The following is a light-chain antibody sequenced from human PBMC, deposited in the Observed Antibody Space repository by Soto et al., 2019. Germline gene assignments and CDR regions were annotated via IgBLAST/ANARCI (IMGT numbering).Light chain of an antibody. J-gene: IGKJ5*01. V-gene: IGKV3-11*01. CDR3: QQYGSSPRIT. Sequence: EIVLTQSPATLSLSPVESATQCVGASQSVSSYLAWYQQKPGQAPRLLIYDASNRATGIPARFSGSGSGTDFTLTISSLEPEDFAVYYCQQYGSSPRITFGQGTRLEI. CDR1: QSVSSY. CDR2: DAS.